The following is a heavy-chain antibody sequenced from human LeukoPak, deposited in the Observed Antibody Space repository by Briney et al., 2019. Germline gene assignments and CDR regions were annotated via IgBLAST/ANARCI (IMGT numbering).Heavy chain of an antibody. D-gene: IGHD5-18*01. CDR3: ARETAGYSYGYFGYMDV. Sequence: PGGSLRLSCAASGFTFSSYEMNWVRQAPGKGLEWVSYISSSGSTIYYADSVKGRFTISRDNAKNSLYLQMNSLRAEDTAVYYCARETAGYSYGYFGYMDVWGKGTTVTISS. CDR1: GFTFSSYE. CDR2: ISSSGSTI. J-gene: IGHJ6*03. V-gene: IGHV3-48*03.